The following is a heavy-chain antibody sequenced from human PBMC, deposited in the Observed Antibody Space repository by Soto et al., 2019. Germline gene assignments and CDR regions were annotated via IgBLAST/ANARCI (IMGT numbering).Heavy chain of an antibody. CDR3: ARDKFGELREGYYGMDV. D-gene: IGHD3-10*01. V-gene: IGHV3-11*06. J-gene: IGHJ6*02. CDR1: GFTFSDYY. CDR2: ISSSSSYT. Sequence: PGGSLRLSCAASGFTFSDYYMSWIRQAPGKGLEWVSYISSSSSYTNYADSVKGRFTISRDNAKNSLYLQMNSLRAEDTAVYYCARDKFGELREGYYGMDVWGQGTTVTVSS.